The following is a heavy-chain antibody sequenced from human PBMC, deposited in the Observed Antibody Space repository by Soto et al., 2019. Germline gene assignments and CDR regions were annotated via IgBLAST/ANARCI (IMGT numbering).Heavy chain of an antibody. CDR1: GYTLTSYA. D-gene: IGHD6-19*01. J-gene: IGHJ6*02. V-gene: IGHV1-3*01. Sequence: VASVKVSCKASGYTLTSYAMHWVRQAPGQRLEWMGWINAGNGNTKYSQKFQGRVTITRDTSASTVYMELSSLRSEDTIVYYCARDRGAVAGPDAGMDVWGQGTTVTVSS. CDR2: INAGNGNT. CDR3: ARDRGAVAGPDAGMDV.